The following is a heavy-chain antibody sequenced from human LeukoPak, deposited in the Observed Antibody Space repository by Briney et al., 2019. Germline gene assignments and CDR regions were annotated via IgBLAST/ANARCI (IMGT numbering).Heavy chain of an antibody. CDR2: ISAYSGDT. V-gene: IGHV1-18*01. CDR1: GHTLTNYA. CDR3: ARDLDMSTSF. J-gene: IGHJ4*02. Sequence: ASVKVSCKASGHTLTNYAITWVRQAPGQGLEWVGWISAYSGDTRYGQNLQGRVSMTTDTSTSTAYMELRSLRPDDTAVYYCARDLDMSTSFWGQGTLVTVSS. D-gene: IGHD5-24*01.